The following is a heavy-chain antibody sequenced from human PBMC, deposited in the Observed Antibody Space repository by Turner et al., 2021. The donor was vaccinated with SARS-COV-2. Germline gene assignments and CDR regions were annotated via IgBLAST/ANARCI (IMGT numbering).Heavy chain of an antibody. CDR3: AKVASNPGDYFDY. V-gene: IGHV3-23*01. CDR2: ISDSGGST. CDR1: GFTFSSYA. J-gene: IGHJ4*02. D-gene: IGHD4-17*01. Sequence: EVQLLESGGGLVQPGGSLSLSFSASGFTFSSYAMSWVRQAPGKGLEWVSGISDSGGSTYYADSVKGRFTISRDNSKNTLYLQMNSLRAEDTAVYYCAKVASNPGDYFDYWGQGTLVTVSS.